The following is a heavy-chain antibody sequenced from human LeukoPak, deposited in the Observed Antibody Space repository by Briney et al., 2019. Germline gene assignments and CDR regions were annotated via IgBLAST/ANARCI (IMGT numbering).Heavy chain of an antibody. V-gene: IGHV3-74*01. CDR1: GFTFSDSW. CDR3: AKPPYGRDVYNYFDY. J-gene: IGHJ4*02. Sequence: PGGSLRLSCAASGFTFSDSWMHWVRQAAGRGLVWVSRINSAGDTTSYADSVKGRFTISRDNSKNTLYLQMNSLRVEDTAVYYCAKPPYGRDVYNYFDYRGQGTPVTVSS. CDR2: INSAGDTT. D-gene: IGHD5-24*01.